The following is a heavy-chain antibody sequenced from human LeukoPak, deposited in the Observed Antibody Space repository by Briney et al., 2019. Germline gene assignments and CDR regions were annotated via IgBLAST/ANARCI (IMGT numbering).Heavy chain of an antibody. Sequence: PGGSLRLSCAASGFTFSSYAMSWVRQAPGKGLEWVANIKQDGSEKYYVDSVKGRFTISRDNAKNSLYLQMNSLRAEDTAVYYCARDGYYCDSSGYYYGGWFDPWGQGTLVTVSS. J-gene: IGHJ5*02. V-gene: IGHV3-7*01. CDR1: GFTFSSYA. CDR3: ARDGYYCDSSGYYYGGWFDP. CDR2: IKQDGSEK. D-gene: IGHD3-22*01.